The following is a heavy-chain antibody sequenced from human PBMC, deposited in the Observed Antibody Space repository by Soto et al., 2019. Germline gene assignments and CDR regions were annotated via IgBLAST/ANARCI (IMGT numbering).Heavy chain of an antibody. J-gene: IGHJ4*02. CDR3: AWIYSRSSNLDY. CDR2: ISSSGRTI. D-gene: IGHD6-6*01. CDR1: GFTFSDYY. Sequence: QVQLVESGGGLVKPGGSLRLSCAASGFTFSDYYMSWIRQAPGKGLEWVSHISSSGRTIYYADSVKGRFTISRDNAKNSLYLQMNGLRAEDTAVYYCAWIYSRSSNLDYWGQGTLVTVSS. V-gene: IGHV3-11*01.